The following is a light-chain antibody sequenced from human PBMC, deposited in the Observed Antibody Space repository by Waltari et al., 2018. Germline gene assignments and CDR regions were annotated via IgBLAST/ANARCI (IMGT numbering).Light chain of an antibody. V-gene: IGLV2-8*01. CDR3: SSYAGSNNLV. CDR1: SSDVAAYNY. CDR2: DVS. J-gene: IGLJ2*01. Sequence: QSALTQPPSASGSPGQSVTISCTGTSSDVAAYNYVSWYQQHPGKAPKLMIYDVSKRPSGVPDRFSGSKSGNTAPLTVSGLQAEDEADYYCSSYAGSNNLVFGGGTKLTVL.